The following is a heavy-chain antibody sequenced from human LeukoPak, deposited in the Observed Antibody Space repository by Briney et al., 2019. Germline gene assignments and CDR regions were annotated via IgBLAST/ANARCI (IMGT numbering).Heavy chain of an antibody. J-gene: IGHJ4*02. Sequence: SETLSLTCAVSGDSMTSRNYYWGWIRQPRGEGLEFIGMIYNTGTSYYNPSLESRVSISTDTSRSQFSLSLSAVTAADSAVYYCASLRAVSTTDRDFWGQGTLVTVSS. D-gene: IGHD5/OR15-5a*01. V-gene: IGHV4-39*07. CDR3: ASLRAVSTTDRDF. CDR2: IYNTGTS. CDR1: GDSMTSRNYY.